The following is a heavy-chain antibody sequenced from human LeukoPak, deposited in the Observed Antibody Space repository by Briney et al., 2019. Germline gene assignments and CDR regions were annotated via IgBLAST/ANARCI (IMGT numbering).Heavy chain of an antibody. CDR3: ARDEIYYDSSGRYNWFDP. CDR1: GGSFSGYY. CDR2: INHSGST. Sequence: SETLSLTCAVYGGSFSGYYWSWIRQPPGKGLEWIGEINHSGSTNYNPSLKSRVTISVDTSKNQFSLKLSSVTAADTAVYYCARDEIYYDSSGRYNWFDPWGQGTLVTVSS. D-gene: IGHD3-22*01. V-gene: IGHV4-34*01. J-gene: IGHJ5*02.